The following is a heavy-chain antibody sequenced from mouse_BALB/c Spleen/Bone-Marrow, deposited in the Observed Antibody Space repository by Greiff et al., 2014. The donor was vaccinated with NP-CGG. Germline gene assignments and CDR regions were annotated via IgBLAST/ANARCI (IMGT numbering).Heavy chain of an antibody. V-gene: IGHV1-87*01. CDR2: TYPGDGDT. CDR3: ARGDPFDY. CDR1: GYTFTSYW. Sequence: VQLQQSGAELARPGASVKLSCKASGYTFTSYWMQWVKQRPGQGLEWIGATYPGDGDTRYTQKFKGKATLTADKSSSTAYMQLSSLASEDSAVYYCARGDPFDYWGQGTTLTVSS. J-gene: IGHJ2*01.